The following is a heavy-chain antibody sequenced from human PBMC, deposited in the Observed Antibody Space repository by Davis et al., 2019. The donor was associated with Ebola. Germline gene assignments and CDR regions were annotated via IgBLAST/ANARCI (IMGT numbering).Heavy chain of an antibody. J-gene: IGHJ4*02. V-gene: IGHV4-34*01. Sequence: SETLSLTCAVYGGSFSGYYWSWIRQPPGKGLEWIGEINHSGSTNYNPSLKSRVTISVDTSKNQFSLKLSSVTAADTAVYYCARDPKGTYFDYWGQGTPVTVSS. CDR2: INHSGST. CDR1: GGSFSGYY. CDR3: ARDPKGTYFDY.